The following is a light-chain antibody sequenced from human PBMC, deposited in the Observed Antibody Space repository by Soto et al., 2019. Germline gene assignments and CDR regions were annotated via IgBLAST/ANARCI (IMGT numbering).Light chain of an antibody. Sequence: EIVLTQSPGTLSLSPGERATLSCRTSQSVSSSNYLAWYQQKPGQTPRLIIYGASSPATGIPDKFSGSGSGTNFTLTISRLEPEDFAVYYYQQYGNSPPITFGQVTRLEIK. CDR2: GAS. CDR1: QSVSSSNY. J-gene: IGKJ5*01. V-gene: IGKV3-20*01. CDR3: QQYGNSPPIT.